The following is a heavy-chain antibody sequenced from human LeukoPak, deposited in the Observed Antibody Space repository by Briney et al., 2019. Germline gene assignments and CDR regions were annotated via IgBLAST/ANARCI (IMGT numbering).Heavy chain of an antibody. V-gene: IGHV3-21*01. CDR1: GFTFSSYS. Sequence: GGSLRLSCAASGFTFSSYSMNWVRQAPGKGLEWVSSISSSSSYIYYADSVKGRFTISRDNAKNSLYLQMNSLRAEDTAVYYCARALFYCSSTSCYSPFQHWGQGTLVTVSS. CDR3: ARALFYCSSTSCYSPFQH. D-gene: IGHD2-2*01. J-gene: IGHJ1*01. CDR2: ISSSSSYI.